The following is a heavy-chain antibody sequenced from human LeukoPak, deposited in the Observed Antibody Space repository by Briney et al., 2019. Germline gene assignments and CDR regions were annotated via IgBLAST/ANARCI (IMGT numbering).Heavy chain of an antibody. CDR3: AKSITIFGVVIMDYYYYTDV. J-gene: IGHJ6*03. V-gene: IGHV3-7*01. CDR2: INQDGSEK. D-gene: IGHD3-3*01. CDR1: GFTFRSYW. Sequence: GGSLRLSCAASGFTFRSYWMTWVRQAPGKGLEWVANINQDGSEKYYADSVKGRFTISRDNSKNTLYLQMNSLRAEDTAVYYCAKSITIFGVVIMDYYYYTDVWGKGTTVTVSS.